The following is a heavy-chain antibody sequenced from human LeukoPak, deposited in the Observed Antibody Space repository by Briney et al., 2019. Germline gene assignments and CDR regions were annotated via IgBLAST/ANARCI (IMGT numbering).Heavy chain of an antibody. CDR3: AVDYGGKSGAFDI. J-gene: IGHJ3*02. CDR1: GFTFSNYN. D-gene: IGHD4-23*01. V-gene: IGHV3-48*03. CDR2: ISSSGSTI. Sequence: GGSLRLSCAASGFTFSNYNMNWVRQAPGKGLEWVSYISSSGSTIHYADSVKGRFTISRDNAKNSLYLQMNSLRAEDTAVYYCAVDYGGKSGAFDIWGQGTMVTVSS.